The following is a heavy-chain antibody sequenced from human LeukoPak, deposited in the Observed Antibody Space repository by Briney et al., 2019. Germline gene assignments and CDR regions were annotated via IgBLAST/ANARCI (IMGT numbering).Heavy chain of an antibody. J-gene: IGHJ3*02. D-gene: IGHD1-26*01. Sequence: PGGSLRLSCAASGFTFSTYWMTWGRQAPGKGREWVANINEDGSVKYYVDSVKGRFTISRDNPRTSLYLQMNSLRAEDTAVYYCARDPPQWEHAFDIWGQGTMVTVSS. CDR2: INEDGSVK. V-gene: IGHV3-7*01. CDR3: ARDPPQWEHAFDI. CDR1: GFTFSTYW.